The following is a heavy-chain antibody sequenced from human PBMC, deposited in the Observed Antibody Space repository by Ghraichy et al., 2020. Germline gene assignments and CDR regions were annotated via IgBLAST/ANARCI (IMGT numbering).Heavy chain of an antibody. V-gene: IGHV3-23*01. J-gene: IGHJ6*03. CDR2: ITGGGDST. CDR1: GFTFSSCA. CDR3: AKDRDYYYYYYMDV. Sequence: GESLNISCAASGFTFSSCAMIWVRQAPGKGLEWVSAITGGGDSTYYADSVKGRFTISRDNSDNTLYLQMNSLRAEDSAVYYCAKDRDYYYYYYMDVWGKGTTVTVSS.